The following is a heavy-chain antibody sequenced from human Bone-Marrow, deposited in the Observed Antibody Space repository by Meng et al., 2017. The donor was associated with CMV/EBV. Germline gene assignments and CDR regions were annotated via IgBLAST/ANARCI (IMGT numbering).Heavy chain of an antibody. CDR2: INSDGSIT. Sequence: GESLKISCAASGFTLSSYWMHWVRQAPGKGLVWVSRINSDGSITNYADSVKGRFTISRDNSKNTLYLQMNSLRAEDTAVYYCAKDLDGDYSYFDYWGQGTLVTVSS. CDR1: GFTLSSYW. J-gene: IGHJ4*02. V-gene: IGHV3-74*01. D-gene: IGHD4-17*01. CDR3: AKDLDGDYSYFDY.